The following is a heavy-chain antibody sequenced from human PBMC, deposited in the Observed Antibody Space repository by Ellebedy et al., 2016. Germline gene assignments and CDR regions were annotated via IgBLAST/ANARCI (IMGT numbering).Heavy chain of an antibody. D-gene: IGHD2-15*01. J-gene: IGHJ4*02. V-gene: IGHV7-4-1*01. CDR2: IGTRTGNP. CDR3: AREGRYCSGTNCNFDY. CDR1: GYSFTSYG. Sequence: ASVKVSCKASGYSFTSYGISWVRQAPGQGLEWMGWIGTRTGNPTYAPGFTGRFVFSLETSVSTAYLEIVSLKAEDTAIYYCAREGRYCSGTNCNFDYWGQGTLVTVAS.